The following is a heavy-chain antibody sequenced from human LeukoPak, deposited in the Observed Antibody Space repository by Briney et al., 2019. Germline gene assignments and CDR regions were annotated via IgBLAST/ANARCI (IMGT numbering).Heavy chain of an antibody. Sequence: GDPLKVSRKGSGYSFTNYWIHLVPQMPGTSLEVIGIIYPGGSDTRYSPSFQGQVTISADKSISTAYLQWSSLKASDTAMYYCARRGYYYDSSGYLYYFDYWGQGTLVTVSS. D-gene: IGHD3-22*01. CDR3: ARRGYYYDSSGYLYYFDY. CDR1: GYSFTNYW. CDR2: IYPGGSDT. J-gene: IGHJ4*02. V-gene: IGHV5-51*01.